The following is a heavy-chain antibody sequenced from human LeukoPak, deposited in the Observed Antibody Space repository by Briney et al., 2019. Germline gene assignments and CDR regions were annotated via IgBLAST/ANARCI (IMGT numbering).Heavy chain of an antibody. CDR3: ARLRNYYDSSGSLPTLDY. CDR1: GDSISSVNYY. Sequence: SQTLSLTCIVSGDSISSVNYYWSWIRQPAGKGLEWIGRIYTSGSTNYNPSLKSRVTISVDTSKNQFSLKLTSVTAADTAVYYCARLRNYYDSSGSLPTLDYWGQGTLVTVSS. D-gene: IGHD3-22*01. V-gene: IGHV4-61*02. CDR2: IYTSGST. J-gene: IGHJ4*02.